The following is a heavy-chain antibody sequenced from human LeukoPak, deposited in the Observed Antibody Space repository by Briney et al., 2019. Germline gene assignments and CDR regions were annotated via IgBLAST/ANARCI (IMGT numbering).Heavy chain of an antibody. D-gene: IGHD4-17*01. CDR2: ISSSGSTI. CDR3: ARADGDYNGAFDI. Sequence: GGSLRLPCAASGLTFSSYEMNWVRQAPGEGLGWGSYISSSGSTIYYADPVKGRFTISRDNAKNSLYLQMNSLSAEDTAVYYCARADGDYNGAFDIWGQGTMVTVSS. CDR1: GLTFSSYE. V-gene: IGHV3-48*03. J-gene: IGHJ3*02.